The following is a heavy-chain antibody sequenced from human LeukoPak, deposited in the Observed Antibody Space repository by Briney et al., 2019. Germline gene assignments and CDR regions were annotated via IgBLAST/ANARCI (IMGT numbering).Heavy chain of an antibody. CDR1: GFTFSAYT. CDR2: ISHDGDNK. CDR3: ARTLGGGDYDSSGYS. J-gene: IGHJ5*02. Sequence: PGRSLRLSCAASGFTFSAYTMHWVRQAPGKGLEWVAIISHDGDNKYFPDSVKGRFTISRDNSKNTLYLQMDSLRTEDTAMYYCARTLGGGDYDSSGYSWGQGTLVTVSS. V-gene: IGHV3-30-3*01. D-gene: IGHD3-22*01.